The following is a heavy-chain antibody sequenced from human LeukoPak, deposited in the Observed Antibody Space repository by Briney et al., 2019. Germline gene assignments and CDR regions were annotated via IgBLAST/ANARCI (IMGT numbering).Heavy chain of an antibody. V-gene: IGHV4-39*07. CDR1: GGSISSSSYY. J-gene: IGHJ5*02. Sequence: PSETLSLTCTVSGGSISSSSYYWGWIRQPPGKGLEWIGSIYYSGSTYYNPSLKSRVTISVDTSKNQFSLKLSSVTAADTAVYYCARDIVGGGSWFDPWGQGTLVTVSS. CDR3: ARDIVGGGSWFDP. CDR2: IYYSGST. D-gene: IGHD3-16*02.